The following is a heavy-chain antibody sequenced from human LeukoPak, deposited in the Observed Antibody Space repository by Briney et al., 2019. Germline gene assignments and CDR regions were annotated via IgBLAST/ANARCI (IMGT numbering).Heavy chain of an antibody. V-gene: IGHV1-2*02. J-gene: IGHJ4*02. D-gene: IGHD3-10*01. CDR3: ARDLVYYGSGNRQD. CDR2: INPNSGGT. Sequence: ASVKVSCKASGYTFTGYYMHWVRQAPGQGLEWMGWINPNSGGTNYAQKFQGRVTMTRDTSISTAYMELSRLRSDDTAVYYCARDLVYYGSGNRQDWGQGTLVTVSS. CDR1: GYTFTGYY.